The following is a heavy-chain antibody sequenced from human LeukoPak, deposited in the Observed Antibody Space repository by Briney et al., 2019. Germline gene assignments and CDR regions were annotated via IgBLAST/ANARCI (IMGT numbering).Heavy chain of an antibody. J-gene: IGHJ6*02. Sequence: PGGSLRLSCAASGFSFSDAWMNWVRQAPGKGLEWVGHIRSKADGGTPDYIAPVKARFTISRDDSKNTLYLQMNSLNTEDTAVYYCAKRTHVLQFSVYYYSMDVWGQGTTVTVSS. D-gene: IGHD3-3*01. CDR3: AKRTHVLQFSVYYYSMDV. CDR1: GFSFSDAW. V-gene: IGHV3-15*07. CDR2: IRSKADGGTP.